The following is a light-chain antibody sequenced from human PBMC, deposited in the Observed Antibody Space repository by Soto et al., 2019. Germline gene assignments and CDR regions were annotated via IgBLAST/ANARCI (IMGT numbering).Light chain of an antibody. V-gene: IGKV2-28*01. CDR3: MQALQTPLA. J-gene: IGKJ4*01. CDR1: QSLLHSNGYNY. CDR2: LGS. Sequence: DIVMTQSPLSLPVTPGEPASISCRSSQSLLHSNGYNYLDWYLQKPGQSPQLLIYLGSNRASGVPDRFSGSGLGTDFTLKISRVEAEDVRVYYCMQALQTPLAFGGGTKVEIK.